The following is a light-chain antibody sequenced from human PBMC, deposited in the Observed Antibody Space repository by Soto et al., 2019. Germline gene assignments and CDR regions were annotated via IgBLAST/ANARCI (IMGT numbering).Light chain of an antibody. J-gene: IGLJ3*02. CDR3: CSYVGSSILM. V-gene: IGLV2-23*02. Sequence: QSVLTQPASVSGSPGQSITISCTGTSSDVGCYNLVSWYQQLPGKAPKLIIYEVNERPSGISDRFSGSKSGNTASLTISGLQGEDEADYYCCSYVGSSILMFGGGTKLTVL. CDR1: SSDVGCYNL. CDR2: EVN.